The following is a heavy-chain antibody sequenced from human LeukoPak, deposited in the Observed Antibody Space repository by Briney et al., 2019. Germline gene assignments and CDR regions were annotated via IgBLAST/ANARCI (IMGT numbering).Heavy chain of an antibody. D-gene: IGHD4-23*01. CDR1: GYTFTSYY. V-gene: IGHV1-24*01. CDR2: FDPEDGET. CDR3: ATVRSPVATQFDY. Sequence: ASVKVFCKASGYTFTSYYMHWVRQAPGKGLEWMVGFDPEDGETIYAQKFQGRVTMTEDTSTDTAYMELSSLRSEDTAVYYCATVRSPVATQFDYWGQGTLVIVSS. J-gene: IGHJ4*02.